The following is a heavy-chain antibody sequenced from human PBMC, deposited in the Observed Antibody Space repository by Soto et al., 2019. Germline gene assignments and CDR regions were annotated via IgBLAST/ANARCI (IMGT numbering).Heavy chain of an antibody. V-gene: IGHV3-66*01. D-gene: IGHD1-26*01. Sequence: EVQMVESGGGLVQPGGSLRLSCAVSGFTVITNYISWVRQAPGKGLEWVSDIYAGGNTYYADSVKGRFGISRDNSKNTLYLEMNSLRAEDTAVYYCARKKSIVGATGYFDYWGQGTLVSVSS. CDR2: IYAGGNT. CDR1: GFTVITNY. CDR3: ARKKSIVGATGYFDY. J-gene: IGHJ4*02.